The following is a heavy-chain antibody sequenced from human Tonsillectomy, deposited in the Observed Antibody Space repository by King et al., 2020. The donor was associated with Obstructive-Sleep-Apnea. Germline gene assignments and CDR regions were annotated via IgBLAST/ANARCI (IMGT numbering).Heavy chain of an antibody. D-gene: IGHD2-2*01. J-gene: IGHJ4*02. CDR3: AREGGAYCSSTSCYPDY. CDR2: ISSSTITT. CDR1: GFTFSSYS. V-gene: IGHV3-48*04. Sequence: QLVQSGGGLVQPGGSLRLSCAASGFTFSSYSMNWVRQAPGKGLEWVSYISSSTITTYYADSVKGRFTISRDNAKNSLYLQRNSLRAEDTAVYYCAREGGAYCSSTSCYPDYWGQGTLVTVSS.